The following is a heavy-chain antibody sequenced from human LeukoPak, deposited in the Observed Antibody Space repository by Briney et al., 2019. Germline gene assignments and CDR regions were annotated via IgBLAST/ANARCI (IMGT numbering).Heavy chain of an antibody. Sequence: GGSLRLSCAASGFTFSSYAMSWVRQAPGKGLEWVSAISGSGGSTYYADSVKGRFTISRDNPKNTLYLQMNSLRAEDTAVYYCAKFLNYYGSGNYFDYWGQGTLVTVSS. J-gene: IGHJ4*02. CDR2: ISGSGGST. V-gene: IGHV3-23*01. CDR3: AKFLNYYGSGNYFDY. D-gene: IGHD3-10*01. CDR1: GFTFSSYA.